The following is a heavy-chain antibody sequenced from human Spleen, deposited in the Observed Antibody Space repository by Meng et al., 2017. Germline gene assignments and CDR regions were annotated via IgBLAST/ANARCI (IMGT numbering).Heavy chain of an antibody. CDR2: VFPGDSET. V-gene: IGHV5-51*01. J-gene: IGHJ3*02. CDR1: GYRFTSNW. Sequence: GESLKISCQASGYRFTSNWIVWVLQMPGKGLEWMGIVFPGDSETRYSPSFRGRVTMSVDTSINTAYLHWSSLRASDTAIYYCASHTNVVAFDTWGQGTLVTVSS. CDR3: ASHTNVVAFDT. D-gene: IGHD2-8*01.